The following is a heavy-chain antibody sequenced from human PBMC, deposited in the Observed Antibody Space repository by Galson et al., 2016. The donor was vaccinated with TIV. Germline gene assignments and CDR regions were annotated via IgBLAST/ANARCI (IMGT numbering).Heavy chain of an antibody. V-gene: IGHV3-30*02. Sequence: SLRLSCAASGFTFDSSGMHWVRQAPGKGMEWLAFIWYDVGNIYYADSARGRFTISRDNSKNTVFLQMNSLRAEDTAVYHCAKEFRREGYFDDWGPGTTVTVSS. J-gene: IGHJ4*03. CDR2: IWYDVGNI. CDR3: AKEFRREGYFDD. CDR1: GFTFDSSG. D-gene: IGHD5-24*01.